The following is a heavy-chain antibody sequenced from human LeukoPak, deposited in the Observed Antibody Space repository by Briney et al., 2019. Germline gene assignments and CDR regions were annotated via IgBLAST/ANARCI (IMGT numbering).Heavy chain of an antibody. CDR1: GFTFSSYS. CDR2: IGGSGDTT. D-gene: IGHD2-21*02. J-gene: IGHJ4*02. Sequence: PGGSLRLSCTASGFTFSSYSMSWVRQGPGTGLEWVSAIGGSGDTTFYADSVKGRFTISRDNFKRTLYLQVNSLRAEDTAVYFCAKELTAERTPGVDSWGQGTLVTVSS. CDR3: AKELTAERTPGVDS. V-gene: IGHV3-23*01.